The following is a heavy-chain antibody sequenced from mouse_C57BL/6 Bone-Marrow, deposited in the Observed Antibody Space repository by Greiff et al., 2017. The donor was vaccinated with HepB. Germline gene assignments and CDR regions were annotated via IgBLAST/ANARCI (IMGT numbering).Heavy chain of an antibody. CDR3: TTEGVSYGNYNRFAY. V-gene: IGHV14-4*01. CDR2: IDPENGDT. J-gene: IGHJ3*01. Sequence: VQLQQSGAELVRPGASVKLSCTASGFNIKDDYMHWVKQRPEQGLEWIGWIDPENGDTEYASKFQGKATITADTSSNTAYLQLSSLTSEDTAVYYCTTEGVSYGNYNRFAYWGQGTLVTVSA. CDR1: GFNIKDDY. D-gene: IGHD2-10*02.